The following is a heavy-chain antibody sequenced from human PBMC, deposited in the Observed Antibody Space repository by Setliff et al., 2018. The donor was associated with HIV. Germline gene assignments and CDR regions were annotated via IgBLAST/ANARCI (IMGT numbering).Heavy chain of an antibody. V-gene: IGHV4-59*08. CDR2: IYYSGST. D-gene: IGHD1-26*01. J-gene: IGHJ4*02. CDR3: ARGRGSY. Sequence: PSETLSLTCTVSGGSISNYYWSWIRQPPGKGLEWIGYIYYSGSTNYNPSLKSRVTISVDTSKNQFSLKLSSVTAADTAMYYCARGRGSYWGQGTLVTVSS. CDR1: GGSISNYY.